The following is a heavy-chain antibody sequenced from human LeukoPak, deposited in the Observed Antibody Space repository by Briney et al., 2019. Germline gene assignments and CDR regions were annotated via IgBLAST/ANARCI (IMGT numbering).Heavy chain of an antibody. CDR2: IYSGGST. CDR3: ARESGDYDGYYFDY. CDR1: GFTVSSNY. D-gene: IGHD4-17*01. J-gene: IGHJ4*02. Sequence: GGSLRLSCAASGFTVSSNYMSWVRQAPGKGLEWVSVIYSGGSTYYADSVKGRFTISRDNSKNTLYLQMNSLRAEDTAVYYCARESGDYDGYYFDYWGQGTLVTVSS. V-gene: IGHV3-53*01.